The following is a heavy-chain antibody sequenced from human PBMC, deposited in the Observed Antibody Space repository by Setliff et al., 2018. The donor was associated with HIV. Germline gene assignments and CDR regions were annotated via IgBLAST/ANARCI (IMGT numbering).Heavy chain of an antibody. Sequence: ASVKVSCKASGYSFTDYYIHWVRQAPGQGLEWMGRINPRNGGTNYVQRFRDRVTMTRDTSISTVYMELSSLRSDDTAVYYCARTIPLAGSDMDLWGKGTTVTVSS. CDR2: INPRNGGT. D-gene: IGHD6-19*01. V-gene: IGHV1-2*06. CDR3: ARTIPLAGSDMDL. J-gene: IGHJ6*03. CDR1: GYSFTDYY.